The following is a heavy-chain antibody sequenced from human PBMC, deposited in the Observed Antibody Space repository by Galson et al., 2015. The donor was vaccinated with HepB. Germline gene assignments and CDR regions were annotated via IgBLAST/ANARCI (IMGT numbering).Heavy chain of an antibody. J-gene: IGHJ6*02. CDR1: EFAFGSFS. CDR2: ISSSSSTI. D-gene: IGHD3-22*01. CDR3: ARDEWHYDSSGYYYYYGMDV. V-gene: IGHV3-48*04. Sequence: SLRLSCAASEFAFGSFSMNWVRQAPGKGLEWVSSISSSSSTIYYADSVKGRFTISRDNAKNSLYLQMNSLRAEDTAVYYCARDEWHYDSSGYYYYYGMDVWGQGTTVTVSS.